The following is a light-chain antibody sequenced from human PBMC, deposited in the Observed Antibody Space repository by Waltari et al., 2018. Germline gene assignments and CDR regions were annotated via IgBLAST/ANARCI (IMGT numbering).Light chain of an antibody. CDR2: DNN. CDR3: GTWDSSLSAVV. CDR1: SSHIGNNY. J-gene: IGLJ2*01. Sequence: QSVFPQPPSVSAAPGQKVTIPCPGRSSHIGNNYVSWYQQLPGTAPKLLIYDNNKRPSGIPDRFSGSKSGTSATLGITGLQTGDEADYYCGTWDSSLSAVVFGGGTKLTVL. V-gene: IGLV1-51*01.